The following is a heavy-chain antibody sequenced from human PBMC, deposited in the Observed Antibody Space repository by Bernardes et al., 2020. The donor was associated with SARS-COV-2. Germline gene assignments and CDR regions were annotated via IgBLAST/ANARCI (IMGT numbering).Heavy chain of an antibody. D-gene: IGHD6-19*01. V-gene: IGHV3-49*03. Sequence: GGSLRLSCTASGFIFGDYALSWFRQAPGKGLEWVGFIRSKAHGGTTEYAASVKDRFTISRADSKSVAYLQMNSLKTEDTAVYYCTGDRGWPYYGLDVWGQGTTVTVSS. CDR2: IRSKAHGGTT. CDR1: GFIFGDYA. CDR3: TGDRGWPYYGLDV. J-gene: IGHJ6*02.